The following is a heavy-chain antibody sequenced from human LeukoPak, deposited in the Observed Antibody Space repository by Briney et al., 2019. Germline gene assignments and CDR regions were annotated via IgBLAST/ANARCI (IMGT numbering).Heavy chain of an antibody. CDR1: GFTFSAYA. CDR2: IGSDNKP. Sequence: GGSLRLSCEASGFTFSAYAMTWVRQAPGQGLEWVSSIGSDNKPHYSESVKGRFAISRDNSKSMLFLQLNSLRAEDTALYYCARDNYILRAFDIWGQGTMVTVSS. D-gene: IGHD2-21*01. J-gene: IGHJ3*02. CDR3: ARDNYILRAFDI. V-gene: IGHV3-23*01.